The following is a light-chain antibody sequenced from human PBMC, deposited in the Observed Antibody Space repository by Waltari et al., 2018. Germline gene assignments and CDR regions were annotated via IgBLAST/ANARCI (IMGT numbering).Light chain of an antibody. CDR1: SSDIGRYNY. Sequence: QSALTQPASVSGSPGQSITISCTGTSSDIGRYNYVSWYQHHPVKAPKLMIFDVNNRPSGVSDRFSGSKSGNTASLTISGLQAEDESDYYCSSYTTTSTLLVVFGGGTKLTVL. J-gene: IGLJ2*01. V-gene: IGLV2-14*03. CDR3: SSYTTTSTLLVV. CDR2: DVN.